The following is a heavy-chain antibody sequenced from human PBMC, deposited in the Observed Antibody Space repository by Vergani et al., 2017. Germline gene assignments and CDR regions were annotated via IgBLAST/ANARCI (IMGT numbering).Heavy chain of an antibody. CDR3: ARLQRIASYSSGWGDWFDP. J-gene: IGHJ5*02. Sequence: EVQLVQSGAEVKKPGESLRISCKGSGYSFTSYWISWVRQMPGKGLEWMGRIDPSDSYTNYSPSFQGHVTISAAKSISTAYLQWSSLKASDTAMYYCARLQRIASYSSGWGDWFDPWGQGTLVTVSS. V-gene: IGHV5-10-1*03. CDR1: GYSFTSYW. D-gene: IGHD6-19*01. CDR2: IDPSDSYT.